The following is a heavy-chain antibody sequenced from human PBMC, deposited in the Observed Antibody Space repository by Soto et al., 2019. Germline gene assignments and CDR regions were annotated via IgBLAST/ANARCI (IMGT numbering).Heavy chain of an antibody. Sequence: QLQLQESGSGLVKPSQTLSLTCAVSGGSISSGGYSWSWIRQPPGKGLEWIGYIYHSGSTYYNPSLKSRVSIAVDRSKNQFSLKLSSVTAADSAVYYCARAPIVVVTAHFDLWGRGTLVTVSS. D-gene: IGHD2-21*02. CDR3: ARAPIVVVTAHFDL. J-gene: IGHJ2*01. CDR2: IYHSGST. CDR1: GGSISSGGYS. V-gene: IGHV4-30-2*01.